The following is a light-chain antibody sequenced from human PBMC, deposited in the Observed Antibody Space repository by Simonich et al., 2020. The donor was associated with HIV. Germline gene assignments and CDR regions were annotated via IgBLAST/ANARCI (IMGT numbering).Light chain of an antibody. CDR2: KAS. CDR3: QQYNNWPLF. V-gene: IGKV1-5*03. CDR1: QSISSW. J-gene: IGKJ2*01. Sequence: DIQMTQSPSTLSASVGDRVTITCRARQSISSWLAWYQQKPGKAPKLLIYKASSLESGVPSRFSGTGSGTEFTLTISSVQSEDFVVYYCQQYNNWPLFFGQGTKLEIK.